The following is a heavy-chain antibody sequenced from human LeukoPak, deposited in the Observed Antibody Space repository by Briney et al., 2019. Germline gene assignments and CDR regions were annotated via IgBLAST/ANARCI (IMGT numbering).Heavy chain of an antibody. J-gene: IGHJ4*02. CDR2: ISGSGGST. Sequence: GGSLRLSCPASGFTFSSYAMSWVRQAPGKGLEWVSAISGSGGSTYYADSVKGRFTISRDNSKNTLYLQMNSLRAEDTAVYYCAKSDVLRFLEKFDYWGQGTLVTVSS. V-gene: IGHV3-23*01. D-gene: IGHD3-3*01. CDR3: AKSDVLRFLEKFDY. CDR1: GFTFSSYA.